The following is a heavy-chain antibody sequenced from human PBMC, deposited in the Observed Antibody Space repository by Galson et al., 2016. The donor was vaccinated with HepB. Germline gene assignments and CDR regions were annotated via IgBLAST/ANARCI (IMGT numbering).Heavy chain of an antibody. V-gene: IGHV3-15*04. D-gene: IGHD2/OR15-2a*01. CDR3: TTDFLRGMFPKEHTHNYGLNV. CDR1: EFTFTNVA. CDR2: LESESDSGTG. Sequence: SLRLSCAASEFTFTNVAVTWVRQAPWRGLEWVGRLESESDSGTGDYAAPGKGRFTISKDDSRTTVFLQMKSLKTEDTGFSYCTTDFLRGMFPKEHTHNYGLNVWGLGTTVTVSS. J-gene: IGHJ6*01.